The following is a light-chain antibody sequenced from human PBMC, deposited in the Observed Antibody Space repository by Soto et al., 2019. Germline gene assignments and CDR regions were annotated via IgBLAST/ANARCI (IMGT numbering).Light chain of an antibody. CDR2: DVI. Sequence: QSALTQPRSVSGSPGQSVTISCTGTRIDIGGYNFVSWYQQHPGQAPKLIIYDVIKRPSGVPDRFSGSKSGNTASLTIYGLQAEDEADYYCCSYAGGCGDVFXTGTKV. CDR3: CSYAGGCGDV. V-gene: IGLV2-11*01. J-gene: IGLJ1*01. CDR1: RIDIGGYNF.